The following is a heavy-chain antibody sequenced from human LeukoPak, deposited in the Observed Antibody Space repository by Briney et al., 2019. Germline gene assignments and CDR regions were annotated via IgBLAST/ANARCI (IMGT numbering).Heavy chain of an antibody. J-gene: IGHJ4*02. CDR1: GFTFSSYA. V-gene: IGHV3-30-3*01. D-gene: IGHD6-6*01. CDR2: ISYDGSNK. CDR3: AKGLRYSSSTYFDY. Sequence: GGSLRLSCAASGFTFSSYAMHWVRQAPGKGLEWVAVISYDGSNKYYADSVKGRFTISRDNSKNTLYLQMNSLRAEDTAVYYCAKGLRYSSSTYFDYWGQGTLVTVSS.